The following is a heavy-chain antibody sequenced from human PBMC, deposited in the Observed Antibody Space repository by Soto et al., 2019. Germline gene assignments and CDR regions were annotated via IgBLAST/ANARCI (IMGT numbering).Heavy chain of an antibody. Sequence: GEALKISCKGSGYSFTSYWISWVRQMPGKGLEWMGRIDPSGAYTNYSPSFQGHVPISADKSSSTAYLQWSGLTASDSAMYYRGTHEDSSSPDSHSFLPWGQGTLVTVSS. CDR1: GYSFTSYW. D-gene: IGHD6-6*01. CDR3: GTHEDSSSPDSHSFLP. CDR2: IDPSGAYT. V-gene: IGHV5-10-1*01. J-gene: IGHJ5*02.